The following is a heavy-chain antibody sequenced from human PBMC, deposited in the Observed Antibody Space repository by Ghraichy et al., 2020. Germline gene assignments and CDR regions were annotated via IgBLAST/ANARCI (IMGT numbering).Heavy chain of an antibody. CDR2: IYSGGST. V-gene: IGHV3-53*01. J-gene: IGHJ4*02. CDR3: ASSFGDRWPQIDY. CDR1: GLSVSSNY. D-gene: IGHD3-16*01. Sequence: GGSLRLSCAASGLSVSSNYMSWVRQAPGKGLEWVSVIYSGGSTYYADSVKGRFTISRDNSKNTLYLQMNSLRAEDTAVYYCASSFGDRWPQIDYWGQGTLVTVSS.